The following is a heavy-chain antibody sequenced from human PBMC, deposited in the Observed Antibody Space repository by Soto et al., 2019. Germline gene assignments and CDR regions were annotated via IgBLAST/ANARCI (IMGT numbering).Heavy chain of an antibody. CDR3: ARRDYAIHTFDY. J-gene: IGHJ4*02. Sequence: QVQLQESGPGLVKPSQTLSLTCTVSGGSISSGGYYWSWIRQHPGKGLEWIGYIYYSGSTYYNPSLTSPVTRTLDTSKNQFSLKLSSVTAADTAVYYCARRDYAIHTFDYWGQGPLVTVSS. V-gene: IGHV4-31*01. CDR2: IYYSGST. CDR1: GGSISSGGYY. D-gene: IGHD4-17*01.